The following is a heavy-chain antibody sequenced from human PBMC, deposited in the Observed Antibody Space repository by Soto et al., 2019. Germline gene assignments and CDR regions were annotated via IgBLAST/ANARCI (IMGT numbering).Heavy chain of an antibody. V-gene: IGHV1-46*01. CDR1: GYTFTSYY. CDR3: ARDCPQVEQLWLLPYYYYGMDV. CDR2: INPSGGST. J-gene: IGHJ6*02. D-gene: IGHD5-18*01. Sequence: VASVKVSCKASGYTFTSYYMHWVRQAPGQGLEWMGIINPSGGSTSYAQKFQGRVTMTRDTSTSTVYMELSSLRSEDTAVYYCARDCPQVEQLWLLPYYYYGMDVWAQGTTVTVSS.